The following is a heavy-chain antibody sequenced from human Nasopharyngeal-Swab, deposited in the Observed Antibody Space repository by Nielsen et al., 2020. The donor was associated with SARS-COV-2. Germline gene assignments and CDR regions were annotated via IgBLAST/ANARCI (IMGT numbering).Heavy chain of an antibody. J-gene: IGHJ3*02. CDR2: INPNSGGT. CDR3: ARVRSYDSSGYSRDDAFDI. V-gene: IGHV1-2*04. CDR1: GGTFSSYA. D-gene: IGHD3-22*01. Sequence: ASVKVSCKASGGTFSSYAISWVRQAPGQGLEWMGWINPNSGGTNYAQKFQGWVTMTRDTSISTAYMELSRLRSDDTAVYYCARVRSYDSSGYSRDDAFDIWGQGTMVTVSS.